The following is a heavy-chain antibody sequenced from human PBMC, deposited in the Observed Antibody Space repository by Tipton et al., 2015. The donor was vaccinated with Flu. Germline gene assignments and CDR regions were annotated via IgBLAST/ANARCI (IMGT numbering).Heavy chain of an antibody. D-gene: IGHD5-18*01. CDR3: ARGDTAMVTTYYYYYGMDV. J-gene: IGHJ6*02. V-gene: IGHV1-18*01. CDR1: GYTFTSYG. CDR2: ISAYNGNT. Sequence: QMQLVQSGAEVKKPGASVKVSCKASGYTFTSYGISWVRQAPGQGLEWMGWISAYNGNTNYAQKLQGRVTMTTDTSTSTAYMELRSLRSDDTAVYYCARGDTAMVTTYYYYYGMDVWGQGTTVTVSS.